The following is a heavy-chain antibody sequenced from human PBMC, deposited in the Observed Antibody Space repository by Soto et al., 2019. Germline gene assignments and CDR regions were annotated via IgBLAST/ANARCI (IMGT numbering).Heavy chain of an antibody. CDR2: IIPVFGTA. J-gene: IGHJ6*02. CDR3: ARDLWTGTTLGYYYYGMDV. CDR1: GGTFSSYS. Sequence: SVKVSCKASGGTFSSYSISWVRQAPGQGPYWMGGIIPVFGTANYAQKFQGRVTITADESTSTAYMELSSLRSEDTAVYYCARDLWTGTTLGYYYYGMDVWGQGTTVTVSS. V-gene: IGHV1-69*13. D-gene: IGHD1-7*01.